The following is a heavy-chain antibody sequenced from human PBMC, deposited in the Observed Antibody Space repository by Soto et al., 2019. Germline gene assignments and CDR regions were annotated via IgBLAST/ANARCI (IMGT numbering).Heavy chain of an antibody. CDR3: ARCPARTEILDWLLLRGAFDI. CDR1: GVTFSSYT. CDR2: IIPILGIA. V-gene: IGHV1-69*02. Sequence: QVQLVHSGAEVKKPGSSVTVSCKASGVTFSSYTISWVRQAPGQGLEWMGRIIPILGIAHYAQKFQGRVTITADKSTSTAYMALSSLSSEDTAVYYCARCPARTEILDWLLLRGAFDIWGQGTMVTVSS. J-gene: IGHJ3*02. D-gene: IGHD3-3*01.